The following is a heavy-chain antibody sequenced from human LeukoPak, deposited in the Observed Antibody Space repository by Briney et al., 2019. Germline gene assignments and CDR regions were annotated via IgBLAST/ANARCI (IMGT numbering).Heavy chain of an antibody. CDR2: ISAYNGNT. CDR1: GYTFTSYD. J-gene: IGHJ5*02. Sequence: GPSVKVSCKASGYTFTSYDINWVRQATGQGHEWMGWISAYNGNTNYAQKLQGRVTMTTDTSTSTAYMELRSLRSDDTAVYYCARVNLYGGGDYGDYVRGWFDPWGQGTLVTVSS. D-gene: IGHD4-17*01. V-gene: IGHV1-18*01. CDR3: ARVNLYGGGDYGDYVRGWFDP.